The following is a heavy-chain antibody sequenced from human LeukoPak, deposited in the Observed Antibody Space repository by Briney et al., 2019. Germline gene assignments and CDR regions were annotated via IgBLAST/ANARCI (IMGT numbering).Heavy chain of an antibody. CDR2: IYTSGST. D-gene: IGHD2-2*01. V-gene: IGHV4-61*02. CDR3: ARASFNPIVVVPAAPSYYYYYYMDV. CDR1: GGSISSGSYY. Sequence: SETLSLTCTVSGGSISSGSYYWSWIRQPAGKGLEWIGRIYTSGSTNYNPSLKSRVTISVDTSKNQFSLKLSSVTAADTAVYYCARASFNPIVVVPAAPSYYYYYYMDVWGKGTTVTVSS. J-gene: IGHJ6*03.